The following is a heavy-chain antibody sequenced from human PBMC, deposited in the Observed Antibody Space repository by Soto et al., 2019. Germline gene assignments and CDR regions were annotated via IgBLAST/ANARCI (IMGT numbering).Heavy chain of an antibody. CDR2: INHSGST. CDR3: ARGGYGSGSYYKTRSFDY. CDR1: GGSFSGYY. J-gene: IGHJ4*02. D-gene: IGHD3-10*01. V-gene: IGHV4-34*01. Sequence: SETLSLTCAVYGGSFSGYYWSWARQPPGKGLEWIGEINHSGSTNYNPSLKSRVTISVDTSKNQFSLKLSSVTAADTAVYYCARGGYGSGSYYKTRSFDYWGQGTLVTVSS.